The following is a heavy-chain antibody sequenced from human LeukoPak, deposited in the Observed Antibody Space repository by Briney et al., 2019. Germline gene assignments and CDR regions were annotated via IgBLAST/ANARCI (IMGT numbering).Heavy chain of an antibody. V-gene: IGHV3-7*03. CDR1: GLTFSDYH. J-gene: IGHJ6*02. CDR2: INHNGNVN. D-gene: IGHD3-16*01. Sequence: GGSLRLSCAASGLTFSDYHMSWIRQAPGKGLEWVASINHNGNVNYYVDSVKGRFTISRDNAKNSLYLQMSNLRAEDTAVYFCARGGGLDVWGQGATVTVSS. CDR3: ARGGGLDV.